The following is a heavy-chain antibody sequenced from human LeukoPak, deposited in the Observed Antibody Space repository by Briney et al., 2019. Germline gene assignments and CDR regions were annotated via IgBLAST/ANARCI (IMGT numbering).Heavy chain of an antibody. CDR3: VRDPSYIVVVSSTVTGFDP. CDR2: ISAYNGNT. Sequence: ASVQVSCKASGYTFTDYYMNWVRQAPGQGLEWMGWISAYNGNTNHAQKLQGRVTMTTDTSTSTAYMELRSLRSDDTAVYYCVRDPSYIVVVSSTVTGFDPWGQGTLVTVSS. CDR1: GYTFTDYY. J-gene: IGHJ5*02. V-gene: IGHV1-18*04. D-gene: IGHD2-2*01.